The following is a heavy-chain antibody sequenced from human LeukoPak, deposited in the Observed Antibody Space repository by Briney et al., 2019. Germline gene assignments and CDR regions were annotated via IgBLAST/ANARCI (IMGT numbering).Heavy chain of an antibody. V-gene: IGHV4-59*08. CDR1: GGSISGYY. J-gene: IGHJ4*02. CDR2: IYYSGST. D-gene: IGHD5-24*01. Sequence: SETLSLTCTVSGGSISGYYWSWIRQPPGKGLEWIGYIYYSGSTNYNPSLKSRVTISLDTSKNQFSLKLSSVTAADTAVYYCATNRAEMATTIFDYWGQGTLVTVSS. CDR3: ATNRAEMATTIFDY.